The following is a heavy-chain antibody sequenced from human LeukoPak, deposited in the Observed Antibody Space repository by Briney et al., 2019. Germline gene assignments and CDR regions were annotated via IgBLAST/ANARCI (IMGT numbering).Heavy chain of an antibody. CDR3: ARRAYCGGGCYLFAP. Sequence: SETLSLTCTVSGGSISSYYWSWIRQPPGKGLEWIGYIYYSGSTNYNPSLKRRVTISVDMSKNQFSLKLSSVTAADTAVYYCARRAYCGGGCYLFAPWGQGTLVTVSS. V-gene: IGHV4-59*01. CDR2: IYYSGST. D-gene: IGHD2-21*02. J-gene: IGHJ5*02. CDR1: GGSISSYY.